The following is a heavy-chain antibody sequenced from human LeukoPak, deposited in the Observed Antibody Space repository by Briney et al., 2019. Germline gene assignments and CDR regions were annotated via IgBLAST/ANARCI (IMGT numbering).Heavy chain of an antibody. CDR3: ARPLVDYDFWSGYLTDAFDI. CDR2: IYPGDSDT. V-gene: IGHV5-51*01. J-gene: IGHJ3*02. D-gene: IGHD3-3*01. Sequence: GESLKISCKGSGHSFTSYWIGWVRQMPGKGLEWMGIIYPGDSDTRYSPSFQGQVTISADKSISTAYLQWSSLKASDTAMYYCARPLVDYDFWSGYLTDAFDIWGQGTMVTVSS. CDR1: GHSFTSYW.